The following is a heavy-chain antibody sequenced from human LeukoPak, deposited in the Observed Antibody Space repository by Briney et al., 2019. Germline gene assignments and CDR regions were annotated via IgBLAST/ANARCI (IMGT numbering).Heavy chain of an antibody. CDR1: GFTFNRDD. D-gene: IGHD1-26*01. V-gene: IGHV3-64*02. Sequence: GGSLRLSCGASGFTFNRDDLKWVRQAPGKGLDSVSTISCSGGSTCSAESVKGRFTFSRGTCKNTLYLQMNSLRAEDTAVYFCAKSQDGGRLFHFDYWGQGTLVTVSS. CDR3: AKSQDGGRLFHFDY. CDR2: ISCSGGST. J-gene: IGHJ4*02.